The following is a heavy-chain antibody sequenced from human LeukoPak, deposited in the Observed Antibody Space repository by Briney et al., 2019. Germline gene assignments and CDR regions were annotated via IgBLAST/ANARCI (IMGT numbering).Heavy chain of an antibody. Sequence: SQTLSLTCAISGDSVSSNSAVWNWIRQSPSRGLEWLGRTYYRSKWYNDSAVSVISRITINPDTSKNQFSLQLNSVTPEDTAVYYCARVGRADTMIYSWFDPWGQGTLVTVSS. J-gene: IGHJ5*02. D-gene: IGHD3-22*01. CDR1: GDSVSSNSAV. CDR2: TYYRSKWYN. CDR3: ARVGRADTMIYSWFDP. V-gene: IGHV6-1*01.